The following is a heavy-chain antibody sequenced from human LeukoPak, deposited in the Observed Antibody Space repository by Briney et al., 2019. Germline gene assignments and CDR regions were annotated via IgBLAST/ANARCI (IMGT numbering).Heavy chain of an antibody. Sequence: SETLSLTCTVSGGSISSSSYYWGWIRQPPGKGLEWIGSFYYSGNTYYNPSLKSRVIISVDTSKNQFSLKLSSVTAADVAVYYCARGGRNQLLIKWFDPWGQGTLVTVSS. V-gene: IGHV4-39*02. D-gene: IGHD2-2*01. CDR1: GGSISSSSYY. J-gene: IGHJ5*02. CDR2: FYYSGNT. CDR3: ARGGRNQLLIKWFDP.